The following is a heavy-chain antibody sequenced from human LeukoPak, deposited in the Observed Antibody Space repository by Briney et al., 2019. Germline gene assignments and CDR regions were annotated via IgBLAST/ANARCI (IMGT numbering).Heavy chain of an antibody. Sequence: GGSLRLSCAASGFTFSSYGVHWVRQAPGKGLEWVAVISYYGSNKYYADCVKGRFTLSRDNSKNPLYLQMNSLRAEDTAVYYCAKGGVAALFDYWGQGTLVTVSS. CDR2: ISYYGSNK. V-gene: IGHV3-30*18. CDR3: AKGGVAALFDY. CDR1: GFTFSSYG. D-gene: IGHD6-13*01. J-gene: IGHJ4*02.